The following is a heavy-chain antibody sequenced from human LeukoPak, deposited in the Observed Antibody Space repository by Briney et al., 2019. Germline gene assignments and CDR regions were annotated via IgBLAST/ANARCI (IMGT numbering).Heavy chain of an antibody. CDR3: ARESRPEGRLIDIDF. V-gene: IGHV3-7*01. Sequence: GGSLRLSCAASGFTFSDYWMSWVRQAPGKGLEWVADINQDETEKNHVDSVRGRFTISRDNAENSLYLQMNSLRDEDTALYYCARESRPEGRLIDIDFWGQGTLVTVSS. CDR1: GFTFSDYW. D-gene: IGHD1-1*01. J-gene: IGHJ4*02. CDR2: INQDETEK.